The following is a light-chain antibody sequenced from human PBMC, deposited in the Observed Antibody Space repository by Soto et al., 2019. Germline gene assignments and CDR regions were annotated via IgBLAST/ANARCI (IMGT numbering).Light chain of an antibody. V-gene: IGKV3-15*01. CDR2: DAS. J-gene: IGKJ1*01. CDR3: QQYNDWPWT. Sequence: EIVMTQSPVTLSVSPGERATLSCRASQSVSSNLAWYQQKPGQPPSLLIYDASTGATGIPARFSGSGSGTEFTLTISSLQSEDFAVYYCQQYNDWPWTFGQGTKVE. CDR1: QSVSSN.